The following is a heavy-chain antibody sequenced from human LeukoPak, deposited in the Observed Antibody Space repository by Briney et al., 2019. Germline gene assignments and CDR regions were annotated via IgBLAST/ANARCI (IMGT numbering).Heavy chain of an antibody. V-gene: IGHV3-21*01. CDR2: ISSSSSYI. D-gene: IGHD4-17*01. CDR3: ARDLRDYVYDYYYYMDV. CDR1: GFTFSSYS. Sequence: GGSLRLSCAASGFTFSSYSMNWVRQAPGKGLEWVSSISSSSSYIYYADSVKGRFTISRDNAKNSLYLQMNSLRAEDTAVYYCARDLRDYVYDYYYYMDVWGKGTTVTVSS. J-gene: IGHJ6*03.